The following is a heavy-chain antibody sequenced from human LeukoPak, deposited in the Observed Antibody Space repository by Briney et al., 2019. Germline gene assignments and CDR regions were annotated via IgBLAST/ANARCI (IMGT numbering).Heavy chain of an antibody. Sequence: ASVKVSCKASGYTFTSYGISWVRQAPGQGLEWMGWISAYNGNTNYAQKLQGRVTMTTDTSTSTAYMELRSLRSDDTAVYYCARDQRNYYDSSGPYFDYWGQGTLVTVSS. CDR1: GYTFTSYG. D-gene: IGHD3-22*01. CDR2: ISAYNGNT. V-gene: IGHV1-18*01. J-gene: IGHJ4*02. CDR3: ARDQRNYYDSSGPYFDY.